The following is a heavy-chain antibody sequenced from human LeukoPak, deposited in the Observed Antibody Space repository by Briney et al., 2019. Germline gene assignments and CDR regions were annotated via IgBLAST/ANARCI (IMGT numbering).Heavy chain of an antibody. J-gene: IGHJ4*02. V-gene: IGHV1-24*01. Sequence: ASVKVSCKVSGYTLTELSMHWVRQAPGKGLEWMGGFDPEDGETIYAQKFQGRVTMTRDMSTSTVYMELSSLRSEDTAVYYCARDCYGFFDYWGQGTLVTVSS. CDR1: GYTLTELS. CDR3: ARDCYGFFDY. CDR2: FDPEDGET. D-gene: IGHD2-15*01.